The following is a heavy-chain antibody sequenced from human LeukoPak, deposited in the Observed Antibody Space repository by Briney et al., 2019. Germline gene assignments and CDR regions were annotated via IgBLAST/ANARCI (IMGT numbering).Heavy chain of an antibody. CDR2: ISGSSSYI. J-gene: IGHJ4*02. CDR3: ARDLLGWELHYFDY. D-gene: IGHD1-26*01. Sequence: SGGSLRLSCAASGFTFSNAWMSWVRQAPGKGLEWVSSISGSSSYIYYADSVKGRFSISRDNAKNSLYLQMNSLRAEDTAVYYCARDLLGWELHYFDYWGQGTLVTVSS. V-gene: IGHV3-21*01. CDR1: GFTFSNAW.